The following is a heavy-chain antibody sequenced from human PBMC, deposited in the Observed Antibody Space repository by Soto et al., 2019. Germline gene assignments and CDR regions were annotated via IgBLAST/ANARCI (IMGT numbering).Heavy chain of an antibody. CDR2: SYYSGST. V-gene: IGHV4-39*01. Sequence: QLQLQESGPGLVKPSETLSLTCTVSGGSISSSSYYWGWIRQPPGKGLEWIGSSYYSGSTYYNPSLKSRVTISVDTSKNQFSLKLSSVTAADTAVYYCARHRVFYDFWSGYYQPSYYFDYWGQGTLVTVSS. D-gene: IGHD3-3*01. CDR1: GGSISSSSYY. J-gene: IGHJ4*02. CDR3: ARHRVFYDFWSGYYQPSYYFDY.